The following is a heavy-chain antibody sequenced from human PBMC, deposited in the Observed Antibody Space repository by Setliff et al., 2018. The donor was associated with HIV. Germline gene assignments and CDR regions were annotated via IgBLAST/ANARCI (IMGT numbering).Heavy chain of an antibody. CDR3: GRDVHDAAADN. D-gene: IGHD6-13*01. V-gene: IGHV3-74*01. CDR1: GFTLSDYW. J-gene: IGHJ4*02. Sequence: GGSLRLSCTASGFTLSDYWMHWVRRGPGRGLEWVSRIGRDGTVANYADSVKGRFTISRDNARNTLFLQMNSLGVEDTALYYCGRDVHDAAADNWGRGTLVTVSS. CDR2: IGRDGTVA.